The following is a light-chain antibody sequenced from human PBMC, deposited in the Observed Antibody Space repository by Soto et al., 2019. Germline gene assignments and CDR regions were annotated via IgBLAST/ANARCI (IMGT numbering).Light chain of an antibody. Sequence: EIVLTQSPGTLSLSPGDRATLSCRASQSLTSNYLAWYQQRPGQAPRLLISGASTRATGIPDRFGGTGSGTDFTLTISRLESEDFAVYYCQQYDSSPYTFGQGTKVDIK. CDR2: GAS. CDR3: QQYDSSPYT. CDR1: QSLTSNY. J-gene: IGKJ2*01. V-gene: IGKV3-20*01.